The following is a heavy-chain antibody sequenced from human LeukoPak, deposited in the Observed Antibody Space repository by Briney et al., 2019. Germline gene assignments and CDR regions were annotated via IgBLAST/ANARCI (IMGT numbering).Heavy chain of an antibody. CDR3: ARDHYYDSRPGDAFDI. V-gene: IGHV3-74*01. Sequence: GGSLRLSCAASGSTFSNYWMHWVRQAPGKGLVWVSRIYIDGTGTFYADSVKGRFTISRDNAKNSLYLQMNSLRAEDTAVYYCARDHYYDSRPGDAFDIWGQGTMVTVSS. D-gene: IGHD3-22*01. CDR2: IYIDGTGT. J-gene: IGHJ3*02. CDR1: GSTFSNYW.